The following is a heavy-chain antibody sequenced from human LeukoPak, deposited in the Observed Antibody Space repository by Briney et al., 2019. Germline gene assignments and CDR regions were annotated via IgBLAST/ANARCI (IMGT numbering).Heavy chain of an antibody. CDR2: IYYSGSA. V-gene: IGHV4-59*12. Sequence: SETLSLTCTVSGDSIRSSYWSWIRQPPGETLEWVGYIYYSGSANYNPSLKDRVSMSVDTSKNQFSLKLSSVTAADTAVYYCAREGVGGSGMLNWFDPWGQGTLVTVSS. J-gene: IGHJ5*02. CDR3: AREGVGGSGMLNWFDP. D-gene: IGHD3-10*01. CDR1: GDSIRSSY.